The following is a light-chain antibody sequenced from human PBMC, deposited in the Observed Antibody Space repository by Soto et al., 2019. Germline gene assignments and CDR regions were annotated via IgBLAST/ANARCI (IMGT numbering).Light chain of an antibody. CDR2: GAS. Sequence: EMVVTQSPDTLSVSPGERATLSCRASQIALTNLAWYQQKPGQAPRLLIYGASTRATGVPARFSGSGSGTDFTLTLHPLQFEAFSVYYYHPPSTFGPGTKVELK. V-gene: IGKV3-15*01. CDR3: HPPST. J-gene: IGKJ1*01. CDR1: QIALTN.